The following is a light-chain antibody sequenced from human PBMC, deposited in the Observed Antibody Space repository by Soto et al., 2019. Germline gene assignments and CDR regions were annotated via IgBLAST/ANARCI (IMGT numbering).Light chain of an antibody. Sequence: QSVLTQPASVSGSPGQAITISCTGTSSDVGGYNYVSWYQQHPGKAPKLRICEVSNRPSGVSNRFSGSKSGNTASLTISGLQAEDEADYYCSSYTSSSTQIFGTGTKLTVL. CDR3: SSYTSSSTQI. V-gene: IGLV2-14*01. CDR1: SSDVGGYNY. CDR2: EVS. J-gene: IGLJ1*01.